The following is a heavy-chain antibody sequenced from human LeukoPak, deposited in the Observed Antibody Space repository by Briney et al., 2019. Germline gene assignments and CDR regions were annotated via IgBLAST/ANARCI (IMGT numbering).Heavy chain of an antibody. Sequence: GASVKVSCKASGYTFTGYYMHWVRQAPGQGLEWMGWINPNSGGTNYAQKFQGRVTMTRDTSISTAYMELSRLRSDDTAVYCCARGFYYDSSGYSRWFDPWGQGTLVTVSS. J-gene: IGHJ5*02. D-gene: IGHD3-22*01. CDR3: ARGFYYDSSGYSRWFDP. V-gene: IGHV1-2*02. CDR1: GYTFTGYY. CDR2: INPNSGGT.